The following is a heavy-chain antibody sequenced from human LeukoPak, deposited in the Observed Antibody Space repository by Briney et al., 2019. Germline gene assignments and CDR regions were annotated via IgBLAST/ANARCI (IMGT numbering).Heavy chain of an antibody. J-gene: IGHJ4*02. Sequence: GGSLRLSCAASGFTFSTYWMTWVRQAQGPGLEWVASLNQDGSEKYYVDSVKGRFTISRDNAQKSLYLEMKSLSAKDTAVYYCARAVTSTEGYWGQGTLVTVSS. CDR2: LNQDGSEK. V-gene: IGHV3-7*03. CDR3: ARAVTSTEGY. CDR1: GFTFSTYW.